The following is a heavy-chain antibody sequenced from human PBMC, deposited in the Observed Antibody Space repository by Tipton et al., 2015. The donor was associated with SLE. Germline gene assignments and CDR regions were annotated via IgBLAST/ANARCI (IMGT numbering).Heavy chain of an antibody. CDR3: ARCTIFGVVRGSFDS. J-gene: IGHJ4*02. Sequence: LRLSCAVYGGSFSDYFWTWIRQSPGKGLEWIGNVNHSGSTDYHPSLKSRVTMSVDTSKNQFSLKLTSVTAADTALYYCARCTIFGVVRGSFDSWGQGTLVTVS. D-gene: IGHD3-3*01. V-gene: IGHV4-34*01. CDR1: GGSFSDYF. CDR2: VNHSGST.